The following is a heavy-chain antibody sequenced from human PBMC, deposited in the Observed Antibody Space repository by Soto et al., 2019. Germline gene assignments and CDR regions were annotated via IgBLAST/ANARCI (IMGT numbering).Heavy chain of an antibody. CDR2: ISYDGSNK. Sequence: GGSLRLSCAASGFTFSSYAMHWVRQAPGKGLEWVAVISYDGSNKYYADSVKGRFTISRDNSKNTLYLQMNSLRAEDTAVYYCARDIRSPWCGGDCYDAFDIWGQGTMVTVSS. J-gene: IGHJ3*02. CDR1: GFTFSSYA. V-gene: IGHV3-30*04. D-gene: IGHD2-21*02. CDR3: ARDIRSPWCGGDCYDAFDI.